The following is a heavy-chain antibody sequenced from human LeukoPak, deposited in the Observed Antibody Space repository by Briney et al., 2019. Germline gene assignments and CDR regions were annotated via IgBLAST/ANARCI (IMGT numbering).Heavy chain of an antibody. CDR3: ACSSSWYGENWFDL. J-gene: IGHJ5*02. CDR1: GFTSSFYG. Sequence: GGSLRLSCAASGFTSSFYGMSWVRQAPGKGLEWVSGISGSGGSTYYADSVKGRFTISRDNSKNTLHLQMNNLRAEDTAVYYCACSSSWYGENWFDLWGQGTLVTVSS. D-gene: IGHD6-13*01. CDR2: ISGSGGST. V-gene: IGHV3-23*01.